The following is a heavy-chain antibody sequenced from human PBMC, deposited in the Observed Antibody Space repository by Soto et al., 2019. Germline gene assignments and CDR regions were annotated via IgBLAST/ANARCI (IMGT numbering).Heavy chain of an antibody. J-gene: IGHJ4*02. CDR3: ARIGPYYYDSSGYDY. CDR2: IDWDDDK. Sequence: SGPTLVNPTQTLTLTCTFSGFSLSTSGMCVSWIRQPPGKALEWLALIDWDDDKYYSTSLKTRLTISKDTSKNQAVLTMTNMDPVDTATYYCARIGPYYYDSSGYDYWGQGTLVTVSS. D-gene: IGHD3-22*01. V-gene: IGHV2-70*01. CDR1: GFSLSTSGMC.